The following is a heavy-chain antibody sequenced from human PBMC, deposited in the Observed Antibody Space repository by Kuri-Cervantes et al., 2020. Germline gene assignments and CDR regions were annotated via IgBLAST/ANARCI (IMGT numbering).Heavy chain of an antibody. CDR1: GFTFSSYA. CDR3: ARDKGVAFDI. V-gene: IGHV3-30-3*01. J-gene: IGHJ3*02. CDR2: ISYDGSNK. Sequence: GSLRLSCAASGFTFSSYAMHWVRQAPGKGLEWVAVISYDGSNKYYADSVKGRFTISRDNSKNTLYLQMNSLRAEDTAVYYCARDKGVAFDIWGQGTMVTVSS. D-gene: IGHD3-3*01.